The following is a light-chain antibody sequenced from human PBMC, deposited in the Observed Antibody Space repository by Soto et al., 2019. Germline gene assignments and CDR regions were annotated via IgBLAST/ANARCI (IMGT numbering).Light chain of an antibody. CDR1: TSNIGAGYD. CDR3: QSYDSSLDWV. J-gene: IGLJ3*02. V-gene: IGLV1-40*01. CDR2: KTI. Sequence: QSVLTQPPSVSGAPGQRVTISCTGSTSNIGAGYDVHWYQQLPGTAPKLLIFKTINRPSGVPDRFSGSKSGTSASLAITGLQADDEADYYFQSYDSSLDWVFGGGTKVTVL.